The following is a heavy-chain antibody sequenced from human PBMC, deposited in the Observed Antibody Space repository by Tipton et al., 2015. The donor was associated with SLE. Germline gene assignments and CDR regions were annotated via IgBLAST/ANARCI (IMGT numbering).Heavy chain of an antibody. V-gene: IGHV4-34*01. CDR3: ARSSGTAFDI. D-gene: IGHD1-1*01. Sequence: TLSLTCTVYGGSFSGYYWSWIRQPPGKGLEWIGEINHSGSTYYNPSLKSRVTISVDTSKNQFSLKLSSVTAADTAVYYCARSSGTAFDIWGQGTMVTVSS. CDR2: INHSGST. CDR1: GGSFSGYY. J-gene: IGHJ3*02.